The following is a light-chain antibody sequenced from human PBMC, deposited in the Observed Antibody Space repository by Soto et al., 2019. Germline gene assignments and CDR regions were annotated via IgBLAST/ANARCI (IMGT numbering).Light chain of an antibody. CDR3: TSFSSSTSLYV. CDR2: QVT. V-gene: IGLV2-14*01. CDR1: TRDIAGYNY. J-gene: IGLJ1*01. Sequence: ALSQPASVSGSLGQSITISCTGTTRDIAGYNYISWYQQLPGKAPKLMIYQVTIRPSGISNRFSGSKSGNTASLTISGLQAEDEADYYCTSFSSSTSLYVFGTGTKVTVL.